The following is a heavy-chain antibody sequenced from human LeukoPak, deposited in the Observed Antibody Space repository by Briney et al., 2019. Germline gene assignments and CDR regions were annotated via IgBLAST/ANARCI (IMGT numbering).Heavy chain of an antibody. CDR1: GLTFSTYG. Sequence: PGGSLRLSCAASGLTFSTYGMHWVRQAPGKGLEWVAFIRFDGTDKYYADSVKGRFTISRDNSKNTLYLQMNSLRGEDTALYYCAKELTYRNSAYFYYMDAWGKGTTVTVSS. CDR3: AKELTYRNSAYFYYMDA. V-gene: IGHV3-30*02. D-gene: IGHD4-11*01. CDR2: IRFDGTDK. J-gene: IGHJ6*03.